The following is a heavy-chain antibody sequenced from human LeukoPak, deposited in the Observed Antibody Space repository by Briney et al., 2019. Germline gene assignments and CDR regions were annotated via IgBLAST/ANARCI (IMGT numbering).Heavy chain of an antibody. CDR3: ARDPYYYDSSGYRAGH. Sequence: PGGSLRLSCAASGFTFSSYGMSWVRQAPGKGLEWVSGVSGSGGSTYYADSVKGRFTISRDNSKNTLYLQMNSLRAEDTAVYYCARDPYYYDSSGYRAGHWGQGTLVTVSS. J-gene: IGHJ4*02. D-gene: IGHD3-22*01. CDR2: VSGSGGST. V-gene: IGHV3-23*01. CDR1: GFTFSSYG.